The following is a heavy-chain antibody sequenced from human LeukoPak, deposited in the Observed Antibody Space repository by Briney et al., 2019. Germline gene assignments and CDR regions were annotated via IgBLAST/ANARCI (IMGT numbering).Heavy chain of an antibody. Sequence: QSGGSLRLSCAASGFTFSNYGMNWVRRAPGKGLEWVSVIYSGGSTYYADSVKGRFTISRDNSKNTLYLQMNSLRAEDTAVYYCAGSTLWFGADYWGQGTLVTVSS. CDR3: AGSTLWFGADY. D-gene: IGHD3-10*01. CDR1: GFTFSNYG. J-gene: IGHJ4*02. CDR2: IYSGGST. V-gene: IGHV3-53*01.